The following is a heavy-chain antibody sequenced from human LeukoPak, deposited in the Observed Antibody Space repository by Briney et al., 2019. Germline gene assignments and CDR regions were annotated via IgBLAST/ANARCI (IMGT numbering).Heavy chain of an antibody. CDR2: MYYGGST. D-gene: IGHD3-9*01. CDR1: GGSITSTSYY. CDR3: ASTHYDILTPSYYVDF. J-gene: IGHJ4*02. Sequence: LETLSLTCTVSGGSITSTSYYWGWIRQPPGKGLEWIGSMYYGGSTYSNPSLKSRVTISVDTSKNQFSLNLSSVTASDTAVFYCASTHYDILTPSYYVDFWGQGTLVTVSS. V-gene: IGHV4-39*01.